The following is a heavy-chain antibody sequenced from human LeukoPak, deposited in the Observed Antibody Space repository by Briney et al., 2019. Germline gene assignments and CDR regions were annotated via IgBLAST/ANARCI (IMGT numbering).Heavy chain of an antibody. CDR3: ARDREVYCGGDCFDAFDI. CDR1: GFTFSSYS. Sequence: GGSLRLSCAASGFTFSSYSMNWVRQAPGKGLEWVSSISSSSSYIYYADSVKGRFTISRDNAKNPLYLQMNSLRAEDTAVYYCARDREVYCGGDCFDAFDIWGQGTMVTVSS. V-gene: IGHV3-21*01. D-gene: IGHD2-21*02. CDR2: ISSSSSYI. J-gene: IGHJ3*02.